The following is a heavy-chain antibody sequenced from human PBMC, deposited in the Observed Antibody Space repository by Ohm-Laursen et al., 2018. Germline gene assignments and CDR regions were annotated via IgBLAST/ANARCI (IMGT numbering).Heavy chain of an antibody. D-gene: IGHD6-19*01. Sequence: SLRLSCSASGFTFDDYAMHWVRHAPGKGLEWVSGISWNSGSIGYADSVKGRFTISRDNAKNSLYLQMNSLRAEDTALYYCAKDRSSGLYYYGMDVWGQGTTVTVSS. CDR3: AKDRSSGLYYYGMDV. CDR1: GFTFDDYA. J-gene: IGHJ6*02. CDR2: ISWNSGSI. V-gene: IGHV3-9*01.